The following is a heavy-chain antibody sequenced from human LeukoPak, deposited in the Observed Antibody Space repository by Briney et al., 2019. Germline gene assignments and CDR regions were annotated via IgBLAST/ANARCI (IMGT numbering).Heavy chain of an antibody. D-gene: IGHD2-21*02. CDR2: IWCGGGSK. V-gene: IGHV3-33*01. CDR1: GFTFSGYG. Sequence: HPGGSLRLSCAASGFTFSGYGMHWVRQAPGKGLEWVSVIWCGGGSKYYADSVKGRFTISRDNSKNTLYLQMNSLRAEDAAVYYCARGPHIVVVTAIDYWGRGLRVTVPT. J-gene: IGHJ4*02. CDR3: ARGPHIVVVTAIDY.